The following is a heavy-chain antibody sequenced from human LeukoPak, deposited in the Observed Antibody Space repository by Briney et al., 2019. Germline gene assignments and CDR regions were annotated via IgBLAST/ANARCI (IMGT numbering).Heavy chain of an antibody. CDR2: ISGSGGST. CDR1: GFTFNNYA. Sequence: PGESLRLSCAASGFTFNNYAMSWVRQAPGKGLEWVSAISGSGGSTFYADSVKGRFSIFRDSSKNTLFMQMNSLRAEDTAVYYCAKETQLTVSSLFDYWGQGTLVTVSS. CDR3: AKETQLTVSSLFDY. D-gene: IGHD1-1*01. V-gene: IGHV3-23*01. J-gene: IGHJ4*02.